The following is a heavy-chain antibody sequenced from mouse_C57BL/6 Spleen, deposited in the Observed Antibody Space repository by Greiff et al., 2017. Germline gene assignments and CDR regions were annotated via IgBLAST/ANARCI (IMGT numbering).Heavy chain of an antibody. CDR1: GYAFTNYL. J-gene: IGHJ1*03. V-gene: IGHV1-54*01. Sequence: QVQLQQSGAELVRPGTSVKVSCTASGYAFTNYLIEWVKQRPGQGLEWIGVINPGSGGTNYNEKFKGKATLTADKSSSTAYMQLSSLTSEDSAVYFCARSYYGYDEWYFGVWGTGTTVTVSS. CDR3: ARSYYGYDEWYFGV. D-gene: IGHD2-2*01. CDR2: INPGSGGT.